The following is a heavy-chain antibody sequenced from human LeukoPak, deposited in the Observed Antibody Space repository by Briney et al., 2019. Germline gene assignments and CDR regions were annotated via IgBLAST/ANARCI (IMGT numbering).Heavy chain of an antibody. Sequence: PGGSLRLSCAASGFTFSSYGMHWVRLAPGKGLEWVAVISCGGSYKYYADSVKGRFTISRDNAKNTLYLQMNFFRAEDTAVYYCAKDKDFWSGYSRGLPYYYGMDVWGQGTTVTVSS. CDR3: AKDKDFWSGYSRGLPYYYGMDV. J-gene: IGHJ6*02. CDR2: ISCGGSYK. D-gene: IGHD3-3*01. CDR1: GFTFSSYG. V-gene: IGHV3-30*18.